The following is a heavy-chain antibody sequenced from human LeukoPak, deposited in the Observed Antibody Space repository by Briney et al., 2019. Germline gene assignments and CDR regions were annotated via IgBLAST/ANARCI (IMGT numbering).Heavy chain of an antibody. D-gene: IGHD4-17*01. CDR2: IDSSGITI. J-gene: IGHJ4*02. CDR1: GFPFSSYE. CDR3: ARDSVGDLLDY. Sequence: GGSPRLSCAGSGFPFSSYEMNWLRQAPGKGLEWVSHIDSSGITIYYGDSVKGRFTISRDNAKNSIYLQMDSLRVEDTAIYYCARDSVGDLLDYWGQGTPVTVSS. V-gene: IGHV3-48*03.